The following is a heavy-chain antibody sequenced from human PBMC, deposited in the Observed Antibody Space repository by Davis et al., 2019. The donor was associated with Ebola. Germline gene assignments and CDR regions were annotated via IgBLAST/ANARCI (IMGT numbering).Heavy chain of an antibody. Sequence: PSETLSLTCAVYGGSFSGYYWSWIRQPPGKGLEWIGEINHSGSTNYTPSLKSRVTISVDTSKNQFSLRLSSVTAADTAVYYCASLIRNYYYYMDVWGKGTTVTVSS. V-gene: IGHV4-34*01. D-gene: IGHD1-14*01. J-gene: IGHJ6*03. CDR2: INHSGST. CDR1: GGSFSGYY. CDR3: ASLIRNYYYYMDV.